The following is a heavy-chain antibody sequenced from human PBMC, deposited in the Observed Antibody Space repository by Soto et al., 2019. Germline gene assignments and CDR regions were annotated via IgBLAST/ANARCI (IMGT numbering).Heavy chain of an antibody. D-gene: IGHD3-3*01. Sequence: QVQLVQSGAEVKKPGSSVKVSCKASGGTFSSYAISWVRQAPGQGLEWMGGIIPIFGTANYAQKFQGRVTITADESTSTAYMELSSLRSEDTAVYYCASKGVVIISTSYYYYGMDVWGQGTTVTVSS. CDR2: IIPIFGTA. V-gene: IGHV1-69*01. CDR3: ASKGVVIISTSYYYYGMDV. CDR1: GGTFSSYA. J-gene: IGHJ6*02.